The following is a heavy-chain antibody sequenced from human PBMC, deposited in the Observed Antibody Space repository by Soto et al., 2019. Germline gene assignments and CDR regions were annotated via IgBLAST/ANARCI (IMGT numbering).Heavy chain of an antibody. CDR3: ASSDYGDYVSFDY. Sequence: GGSLRLSCSASGFTFSRYSMNWVRQAPGKGLEWVSSISTSSYTYYADSVKGRFTISRDNAKNSLYLQMNSLIADDTAVYYCASSDYGDYVSFDYWGQGTLVTVSS. CDR2: ISTSSYT. J-gene: IGHJ4*02. D-gene: IGHD4-17*01. V-gene: IGHV3-21*01. CDR1: GFTFSRYS.